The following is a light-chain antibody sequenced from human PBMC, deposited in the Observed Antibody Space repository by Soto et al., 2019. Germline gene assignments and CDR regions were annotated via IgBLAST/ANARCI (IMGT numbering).Light chain of an antibody. J-gene: IGKJ2*01. Sequence: DLQMTQSPSSLSASVGDRVALTCQASQDISDSVNWYQQKPGKAPKLLVYDASKLEPGVPSRFSGSRSGTDFTLTITSPQPEDVATYYCQQYKVLPYTFGQGTKLEI. CDR2: DAS. V-gene: IGKV1-33*01. CDR1: QDISDS. CDR3: QQYKVLPYT.